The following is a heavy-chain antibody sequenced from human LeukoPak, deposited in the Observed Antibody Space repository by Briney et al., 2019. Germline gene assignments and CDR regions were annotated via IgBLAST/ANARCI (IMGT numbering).Heavy chain of an antibody. CDR1: GASISGSSHYF. CDR2: IYYSGIT. D-gene: IGHD3-10*01. J-gene: IGHJ4*02. Sequence: SETLSLTCTVSGASISGSSHYFWGWIRQTPGKGLEWIGSIYYSGITYYTPSLKSRLTISVDTSRNQFSLKLSSVSAADTAVYYCARTRYYYNSRSYGAPYYFDYWGQGTLVTVSS. CDR3: ARTRYYYNSRSYGAPYYFDY. V-gene: IGHV4-39*01.